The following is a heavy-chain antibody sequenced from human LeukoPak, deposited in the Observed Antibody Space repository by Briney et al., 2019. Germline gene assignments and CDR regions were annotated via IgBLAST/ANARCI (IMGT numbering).Heavy chain of an antibody. V-gene: IGHV4-4*02. D-gene: IGHD3-9*01. CDR2: IYHSGST. J-gene: IGHJ5*02. Sequence: SGTLSLTCAVSGGSISSSNWWSWVRQPPGKGLEWIGEIYHSGSTNYNPSLKSRVTISVDKSKNQFSLKLSSVTAADTAVYYCARDSPIVDILTPNWFDPWGQGTLVTVSS. CDR1: GGSISSSNW. CDR3: ARDSPIVDILTPNWFDP.